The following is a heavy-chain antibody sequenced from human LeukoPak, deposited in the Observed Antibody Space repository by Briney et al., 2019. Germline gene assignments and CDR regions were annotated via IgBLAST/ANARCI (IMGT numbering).Heavy chain of an antibody. CDR3: TAYDPSDYYGMDV. V-gene: IGHV3-49*04. CDR1: GFTFGDYA. D-gene: IGHD5-12*01. CDR2: IRSKAYGGTT. Sequence: PGRSLRLSCTASGFTFGDYARTWVRQAPGKGLECVVFIRSKAYGGTTEFAASVKGTFIISRDDSKSIAYLQMNSLKTEDTAVYYCTAYDPSDYYGMDVWGQGTTVTVS. J-gene: IGHJ6*02.